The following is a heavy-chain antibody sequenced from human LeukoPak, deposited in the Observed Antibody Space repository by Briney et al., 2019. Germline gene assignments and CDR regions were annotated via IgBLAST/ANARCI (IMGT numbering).Heavy chain of an antibody. J-gene: IGHJ4*02. CDR3: ARSVVVPAGDFDY. D-gene: IGHD2-2*01. CDR1: GFTFSSYA. Sequence: GRSLRLSCAASGFTFSSYAMHWVRQAPGKGLEWVAVISYDGSNKYYADSVKGRFTISRDNSKNTLYLQMNSLRAEDTAVYYCARSVVVPAGDFDYWGQGTLVTVSS. CDR2: ISYDGSNK. V-gene: IGHV3-30-3*01.